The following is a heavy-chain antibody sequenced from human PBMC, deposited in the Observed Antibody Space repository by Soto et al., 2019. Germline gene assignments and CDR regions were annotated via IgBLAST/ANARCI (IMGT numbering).Heavy chain of an antibody. Sequence: NPSETLSLTCPVSGGSMSSGGYYWSWIRQHPGKGLEWIGYIYYSGSTYYNPSLKSRVTISVDTSKNQFSLKLSSVTAADTAVYYCARDMRVGDYEENAFDIWGQGTMVTVSS. CDR3: ARDMRVGDYEENAFDI. CDR2: IYYSGST. CDR1: GGSMSSGGYY. V-gene: IGHV4-31*03. J-gene: IGHJ3*02. D-gene: IGHD4-17*01.